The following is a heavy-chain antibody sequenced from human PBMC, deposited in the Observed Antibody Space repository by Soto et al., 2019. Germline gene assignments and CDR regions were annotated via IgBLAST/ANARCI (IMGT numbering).Heavy chain of an antibody. J-gene: IGHJ5*02. D-gene: IGHD1-26*01. Sequence: ETLSLTCTVSGGSISSYYWSWIRQPAGKGLEWIGRIYTSGSTNYNPSLKSRVTMSVDTSKNQFSLKLSSVTAADTAVYYCARVGNSGRYSLNWFDPWGQGTLVTVSS. CDR3: ARVGNSGRYSLNWFDP. CDR1: GGSISSYY. V-gene: IGHV4-4*07. CDR2: IYTSGST.